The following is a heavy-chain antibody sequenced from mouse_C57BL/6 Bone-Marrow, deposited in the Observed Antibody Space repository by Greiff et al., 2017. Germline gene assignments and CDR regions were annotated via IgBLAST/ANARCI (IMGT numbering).Heavy chain of an antibody. J-gene: IGHJ3*01. CDR1: GFNIKDDY. Sequence: DVKLQQSGAELVRPGASVKLSCTASGFNIKDDYMHWVKQRPEQGLEWIGWIDPENGDTEYASKFQGKATISADTSSNTAYLQLSSLTSEDTAVYYCTVDGYYPLAYWGQGTLVTVSA. CDR2: IDPENGDT. V-gene: IGHV14-4*01. D-gene: IGHD2-3*01. CDR3: TVDGYYPLAY.